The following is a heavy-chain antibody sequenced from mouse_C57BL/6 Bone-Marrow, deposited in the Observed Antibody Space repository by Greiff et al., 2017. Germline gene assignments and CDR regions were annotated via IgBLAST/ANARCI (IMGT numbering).Heavy chain of an antibody. Sequence: QVQLQQPGAELVKPGASVKLSCKASGYTFTSYWMHWVKQRPARGLVWIGRIDPNSGGTKYNEKFKSKATLTVDKPSSTAYMQLSSLTSEDSAVYYCARTTVVARFDYWGQGTTLTVSS. CDR3: ARTTVVARFDY. CDR2: IDPNSGGT. V-gene: IGHV1-72*01. D-gene: IGHD1-1*01. CDR1: GYTFTSYW. J-gene: IGHJ2*01.